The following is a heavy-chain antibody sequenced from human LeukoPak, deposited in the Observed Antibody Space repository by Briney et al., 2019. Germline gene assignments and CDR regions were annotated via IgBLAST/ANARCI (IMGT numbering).Heavy chain of an antibody. CDR2: INAGNGNT. CDR1: GYTFTSYA. D-gene: IGHD3-22*01. J-gene: IGHJ1*01. CDR3: ARCYDSSGYYYAYFQH. V-gene: IGHV1-3*01. Sequence: ASVKVSCKASGYTFTSYAMHWVRQAPGQRLEWMGWINAGNGNTKYSQKFQGRVTITRDTSASTAYMELSSLRSEGTAVYYCARCYDSSGYYYAYFQHWGQGTLVTVSS.